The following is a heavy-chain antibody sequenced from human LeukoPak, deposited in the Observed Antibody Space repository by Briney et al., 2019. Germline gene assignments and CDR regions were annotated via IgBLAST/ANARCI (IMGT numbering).Heavy chain of an antibody. CDR2: IIPIFGTA. J-gene: IGHJ4*02. CDR3: ARGKYSGWSIFPDY. V-gene: IGHV1-69*05. CDR1: GYTFTSYD. Sequence: SVKVSCKASGYTFTSYDINWVRQATGQGLEWMGRIIPIFGTANYAQKFQGRVTITTDESTSTAYMELSSLRSEDTAVYYCARGKYSGWSIFPDYWGQGTLVTVSS. D-gene: IGHD6-19*01.